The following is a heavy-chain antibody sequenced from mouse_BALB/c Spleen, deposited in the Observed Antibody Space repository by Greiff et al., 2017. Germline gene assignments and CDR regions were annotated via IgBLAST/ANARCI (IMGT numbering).Heavy chain of an antibody. D-gene: IGHD4-1*01. CDR3: ARRFLTGTGAMDY. V-gene: IGHV1S137*01. J-gene: IGHJ4*01. Sequence: QVQLQQSVAELVRPGVSVKISCKGSGYTFTDYAMHWVKQSHAKSLEWIGVISTYYGDASYNQKFKGKATMTVDKSSSTAYMALARLTSEDSAIYYCARRFLTGTGAMDYWGQGTSVTVSS. CDR1: GYTFTDYA. CDR2: ISTYYGDA.